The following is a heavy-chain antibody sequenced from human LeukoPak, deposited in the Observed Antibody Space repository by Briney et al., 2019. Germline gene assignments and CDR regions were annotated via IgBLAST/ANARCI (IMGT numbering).Heavy chain of an antibody. Sequence: SETLSLTCTVSGGSISSYYWTWIRQPPGKGLEWIGYISYSGSTNYNPSLKSRVTISVDTSKNKFSLKLSSVTAADTAGYYCARDHRYCSGSSCYSDAFDIWGQGTVVTVSS. CDR1: GGSISSYY. CDR2: ISYSGST. V-gene: IGHV4-59*01. CDR3: ARDHRYCSGSSCYSDAFDI. D-gene: IGHD2-15*01. J-gene: IGHJ3*02.